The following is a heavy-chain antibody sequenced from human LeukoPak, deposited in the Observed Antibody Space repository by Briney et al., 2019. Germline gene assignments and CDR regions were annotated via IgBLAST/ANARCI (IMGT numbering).Heavy chain of an antibody. CDR3: AIVPAAINY. CDR2: ISYDGSNK. V-gene: IGHV3-30*03. J-gene: IGHJ4*02. Sequence: PGGSLRLSCAASGFTFSSYGMHWVRQAPGKGLEWVAVISYDGSNKYYADSVKGRFTISRDNSKNTLYLQMNSLRAEDTAVYYCAIVPAAINYWGQGTLVTVSS. D-gene: IGHD2-2*02. CDR1: GFTFSSYG.